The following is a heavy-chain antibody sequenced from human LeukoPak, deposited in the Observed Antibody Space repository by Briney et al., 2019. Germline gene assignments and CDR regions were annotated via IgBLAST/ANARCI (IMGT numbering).Heavy chain of an antibody. CDR3: ARPRRHTDAFDI. D-gene: IGHD6-6*01. CDR1: GGSFSGYY. V-gene: IGHV4-34*01. J-gene: IGHJ3*02. CDR2: INHSGST. Sequence: SETLSLTCAVYGGSFSGYYWSWIRQPPGKGLEWIGEINHSGSTNYNPSLKSRVTISVDTSKSQFSLKLISVTAADTAVYYCARPRRHTDAFDIWGQGTMVTVSS.